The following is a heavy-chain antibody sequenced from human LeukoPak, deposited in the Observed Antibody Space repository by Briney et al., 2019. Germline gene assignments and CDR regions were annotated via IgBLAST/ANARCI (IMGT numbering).Heavy chain of an antibody. V-gene: IGHV5-51*01. CDR3: ARPTGTTFSDYGMDV. CDR1: GYSFTSYW. J-gene: IGHJ6*02. Sequence: GESLKISCKGSGYSFTSYWIGWVRQMPGKGLEWMGIIYPGDSDTRYSPSFQGQVTISADKSISTAYLQWSSLKASDTAVYYCARPTGTTFSDYGMDVWGQGTTVTVSS. CDR2: IYPGDSDT. D-gene: IGHD1-1*01.